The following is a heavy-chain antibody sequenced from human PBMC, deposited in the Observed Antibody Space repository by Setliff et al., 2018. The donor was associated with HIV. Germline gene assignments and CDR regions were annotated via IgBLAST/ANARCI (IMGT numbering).Heavy chain of an antibody. CDR1: GGSFTSRSYY. CDR3: GRLSETAMASFDS. J-gene: IGHJ4*02. V-gene: IGHV4-39*01. Sequence: NPSETLSLTCTVSGGSFTSRSYYWGWIRQPPGKGLEWIGSIFYSGITYYNPSLKSRVTISVDTSKNQFSLKVTSVTAADTAVYYCGRLSETAMASFDSWGQGTLVTVSS. CDR2: IFYSGIT. D-gene: IGHD5-18*01.